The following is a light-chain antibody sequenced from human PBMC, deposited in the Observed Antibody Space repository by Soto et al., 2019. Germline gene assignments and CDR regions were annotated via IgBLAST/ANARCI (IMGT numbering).Light chain of an antibody. J-gene: IGKJ4*01. CDR1: QDISRY. CDR2: DFS. CDR3: QQYDIPPST. V-gene: IGKV1-33*01. Sequence: DIQMTQSPPSLSASVGDRVTISCQASQDISRYLNWYQHKPGRAPQLLINDFSSLETGVPSRFSATGSGTEFTLTINGLQPEDLATYYCQQYDIPPSTFGGGTKVAVK.